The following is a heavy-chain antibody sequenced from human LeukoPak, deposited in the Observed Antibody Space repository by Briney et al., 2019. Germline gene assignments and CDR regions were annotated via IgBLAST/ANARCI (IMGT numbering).Heavy chain of an antibody. D-gene: IGHD6-13*01. J-gene: IGHJ4*02. CDR3: ARRMAALGAHHPGGRAWGIDY. CDR2: IREDGGEK. CDR1: GFTFNHYW. V-gene: IGHV3-7*03. Sequence: GGSLRLSCAASGFTFNHYWMTWVRQAPGKGLEWVGNIREDGGEKYYVDSVKGRFALSRDNAKNSLYLQMNSLRAEDTAIYYCARRMAALGAHHPGGRAWGIDYWGQGTLVIVSS.